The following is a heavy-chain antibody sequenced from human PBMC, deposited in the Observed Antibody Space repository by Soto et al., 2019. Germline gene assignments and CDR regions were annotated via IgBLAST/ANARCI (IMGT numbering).Heavy chain of an antibody. CDR3: ARDPSAYDLPAY. V-gene: IGHV1-24*01. CDR2: FDPEDGET. D-gene: IGHD5-12*01. J-gene: IGHJ4*02. Sequence: ASVKVSCKVSGYTLTELSMHWVRQAPGKGLEWMGGFDPEDGETIYAQKFQGRVTMTEDTSTDTAYMELSSLRSEDTAVYYCARDPSAYDLPAYWGQGTLVTVSS. CDR1: GYTLTELS.